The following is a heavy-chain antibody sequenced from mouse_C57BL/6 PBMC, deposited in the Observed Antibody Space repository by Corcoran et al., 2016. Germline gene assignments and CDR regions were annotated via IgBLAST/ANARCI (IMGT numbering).Heavy chain of an antibody. CDR1: GYTFTDYY. D-gene: IGHD2-5*01. CDR2: INPNNGGT. V-gene: IGHV1-26*01. Sequence: EVQLQQSGPELVKPGASVKISCKASGYTFTDYYMNWVKQSHGKSLEWIGDINPNNGGTSYNQKFKGKATLTVDKSSSTAYMELRSLTSEDSAVYYCARNDYSNLYAMDYWGQGTSVTVSS. CDR3: ARNDYSNLYAMDY. J-gene: IGHJ4*01.